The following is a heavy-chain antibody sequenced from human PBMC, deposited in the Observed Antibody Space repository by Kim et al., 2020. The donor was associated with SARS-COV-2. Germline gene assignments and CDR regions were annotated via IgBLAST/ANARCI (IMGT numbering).Heavy chain of an antibody. J-gene: IGHJ3*02. D-gene: IGHD3-10*01. V-gene: IGHV3-21*01. CDR3: ARDPPFGGFGELPLGAFDI. Sequence: GGSLRLSCAASGFTFSSYSMNWVRQAPGKGLEWVSSISSSSSYIYYADSVKGRFTISRDNAKNSLYLQMNSLRAEDTAVYYCARDPPFGGFGELPLGAFDIWGQGTMVTVSS. CDR1: GFTFSSYS. CDR2: ISSSSSYI.